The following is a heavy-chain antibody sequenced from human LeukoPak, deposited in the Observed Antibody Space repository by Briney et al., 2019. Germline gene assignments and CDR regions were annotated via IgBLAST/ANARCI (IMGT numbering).Heavy chain of an antibody. J-gene: IGHJ4*02. V-gene: IGHV3-7*03. D-gene: IGHD1-26*01. CDR1: GFTFSTYW. CDR2: INQDASEI. Sequence: GGSLRLSCAASGFTFSTYWMNWYRQAPGKGLEWVGNINQDASEINYVDSVRGRFTISRDNAKNSLHLQMNSLRAEDTAVYYCANQVGASLYWGQGTLVTVSS. CDR3: ANQVGASLY.